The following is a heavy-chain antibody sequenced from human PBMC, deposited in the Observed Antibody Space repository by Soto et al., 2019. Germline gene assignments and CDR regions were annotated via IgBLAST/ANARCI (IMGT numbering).Heavy chain of an antibody. J-gene: IGHJ2*01. D-gene: IGHD2-2*01. CDR3: AKVATPRGWYVDF. Sequence: EVQLLDSGGGLVQPGGSLRLSCTASGFTFSNYAMSWVRQAPGKGLEWVSTITATTGSTYYGDSVKGRFTISRDNSENTLYLQMNSLRAEDTAIYYCAKVATPRGWYVDFWGRGTLVTVSS. V-gene: IGHV3-23*01. CDR2: ITATTGST. CDR1: GFTFSNYA.